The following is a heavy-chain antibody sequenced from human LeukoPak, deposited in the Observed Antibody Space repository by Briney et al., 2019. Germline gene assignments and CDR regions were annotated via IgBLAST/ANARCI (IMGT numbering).Heavy chain of an antibody. J-gene: IGHJ4*02. CDR1: GFTLSSYA. CDR3: AKVSYYYDSSGDDY. CDR2: ISGSGGST. D-gene: IGHD3-22*01. Sequence: PGGSLRLSCAASGFTLSSYAMSWVRQAPGKGLEWVSAISGSGGSTYYADSVKGRFTISRDNSKNTLYLQMNSLRAEDTAVYYCAKVSYYYDSSGDDYWGQGTLVTVSS. V-gene: IGHV3-23*01.